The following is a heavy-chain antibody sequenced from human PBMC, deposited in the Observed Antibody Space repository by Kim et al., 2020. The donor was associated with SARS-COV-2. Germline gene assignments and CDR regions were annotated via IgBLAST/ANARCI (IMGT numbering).Heavy chain of an antibody. CDR2: ISYDGSNK. CDR1: GFTFSSYA. CDR3: ARDGVGATTGVFDY. J-gene: IGHJ4*02. D-gene: IGHD1-26*01. Sequence: GGSLRLSCAASGFTFSSYAMHWVRQAPGKGLEWVAVISYDGSNKYYADSVKGRFTISRDNSKNTLYLQMNSLRAEDTAVYYCARDGVGATTGVFDYWGQGTLVTVSS. V-gene: IGHV3-30*04.